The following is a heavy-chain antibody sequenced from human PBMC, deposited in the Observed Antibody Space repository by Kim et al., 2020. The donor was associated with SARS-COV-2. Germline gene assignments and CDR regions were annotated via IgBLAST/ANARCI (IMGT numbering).Heavy chain of an antibody. V-gene: IGHV4-34*01. J-gene: IGHJ4*02. CDR1: GGSFSGYY. Sequence: SETLSLTCAVYGGSFSGYYWNWIRQPPGKGLEWIGEINLNGGTNYNPSLMSRVTISVDTSKNQFSLRLSSVIAADTAVYYCARGLIAPRLQSWGQGTLVTVSS. CDR2: INLNGGT. CDR3: ARGLIAPRLQS. D-gene: IGHD6-6*01.